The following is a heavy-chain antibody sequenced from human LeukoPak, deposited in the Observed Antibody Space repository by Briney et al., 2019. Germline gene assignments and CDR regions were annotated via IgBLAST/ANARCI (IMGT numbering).Heavy chain of an antibody. CDR1: GFTFSSYG. D-gene: IGHD5-18*01. J-gene: IGHJ6*03. CDR3: AKAVWWIQFYYYYMDV. V-gene: IGHV3-23*01. Sequence: QPGGTLRLSCAASGFTFSSYGMSWVRQAPGKGLEWVSAISHSGGSTYYADSVKGRFTISRDNSKNTLYLQMNSLRAEDTAVYYCAKAVWWIQFYYYYMDVWGKGTTVTISS. CDR2: ISHSGGST.